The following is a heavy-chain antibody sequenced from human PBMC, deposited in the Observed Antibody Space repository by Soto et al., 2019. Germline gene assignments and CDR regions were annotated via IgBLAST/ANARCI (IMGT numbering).Heavy chain of an antibody. CDR1: GYSFTGYW. J-gene: IGHJ6*02. CDR3: ARSPLLRYFDWFMDV. V-gene: IGHV5-51*01. Sequence: GESLKISCKGSGYSFTGYWIGWVRQMPGKGLEWMGIIYPGDSDTRYSPSFQGQVTISADKSISTAYLQWSSLKASDTAMYYCARSPLLRYFDWFMDVWGQGTTVTVSS. CDR2: IYPGDSDT. D-gene: IGHD3-9*01.